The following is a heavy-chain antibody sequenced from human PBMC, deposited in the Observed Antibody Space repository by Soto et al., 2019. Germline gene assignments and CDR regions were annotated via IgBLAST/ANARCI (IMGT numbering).Heavy chain of an antibody. D-gene: IGHD3-22*01. V-gene: IGHV4-38-2*01. J-gene: IGHJ4*02. CDR3: ARGVNYYDSSGFYPRDY. CDR1: GYSITTGYY. CDR2: VYHSGRT. Sequence: SETLSLTCAVSGYSITTGYYWGWVRRPPGKGLEWIGSVYHSGRTSYNPSLESRVTISVDTSKNQFSLRLSSVTAADTAVYYCARGVNYYDSSGFYPRDYWGQGILVTVSS.